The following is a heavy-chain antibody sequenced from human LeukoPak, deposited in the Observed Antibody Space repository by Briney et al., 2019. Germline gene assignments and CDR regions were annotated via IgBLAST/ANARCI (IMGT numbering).Heavy chain of an antibody. D-gene: IGHD6-13*01. J-gene: IGHJ3*02. V-gene: IGHV4-34*01. CDR1: GGSFSGYY. Sequence: SETLSLTCAVYGGSFSGYYWSWIRQPPGKGLEWIGEINHSGSTNYNPSLKSRVTISVDTSKNQFSLKLSSVTAADTAVYYCARQGESSSWFSLYAAFDIWGQGTMVTVSS. CDR2: INHSGST. CDR3: ARQGESSSWFSLYAAFDI.